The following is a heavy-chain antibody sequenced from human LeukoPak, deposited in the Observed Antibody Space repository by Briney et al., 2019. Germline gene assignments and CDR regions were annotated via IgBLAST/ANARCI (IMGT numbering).Heavy chain of an antibody. Sequence: SETLSLTCAVSGGSISSGGYSWSWIRQPPGKGLEWIGYIYHSGSTYYNPSLKSRVTISVDRSMNQFSLKLSSVTAADTAVYYCARAAREDYDAFQHWGQGTLVTVSS. CDR1: GGSISSGGYS. D-gene: IGHD4-17*01. CDR2: IYHSGST. CDR3: ARAAREDYDAFQH. J-gene: IGHJ1*01. V-gene: IGHV4-30-2*01.